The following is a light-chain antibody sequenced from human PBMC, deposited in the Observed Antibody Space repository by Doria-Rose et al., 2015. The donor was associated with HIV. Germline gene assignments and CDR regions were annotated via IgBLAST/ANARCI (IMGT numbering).Light chain of an antibody. V-gene: IGKV3-20*01. J-gene: IGKJ1*01. Sequence: EIVLTQSPGTLSLSPGERATLSCRASQSFSSTYLGWYQQQPGQAPSLLIYDGSTRATGIPDGFSASGSGTDFTLTINRLEPEDFALYYCHQYGTSWTFGQGTKVEI. CDR1: QSFSSTY. CDR2: DGS. CDR3: HQYGTSWT.